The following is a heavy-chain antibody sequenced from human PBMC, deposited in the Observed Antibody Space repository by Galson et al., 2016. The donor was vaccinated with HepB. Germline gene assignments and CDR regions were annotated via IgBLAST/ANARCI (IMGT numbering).Heavy chain of an antibody. Sequence: LRLSCAASGFTFSDNAMHWVRQAPGKGLEVVSSISRSGDSTDYADSVKGRFTISRDNSKNTLSLQMNSLTADDTAIYYCVQGSTAPAVWGKGTTVTVSS. J-gene: IGHJ6*04. V-gene: IGHV3-23*01. D-gene: IGHD2-2*01. CDR2: ISRSGDST. CDR3: VQGSTAPAV. CDR1: GFTFSDNA.